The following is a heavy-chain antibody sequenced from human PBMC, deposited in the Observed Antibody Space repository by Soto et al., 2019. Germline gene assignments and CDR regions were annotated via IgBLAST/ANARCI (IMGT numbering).Heavy chain of an antibody. CDR2: IYHSGST. Sequence: PSETLSLTCAVSGGSISSGGYSWSWIRQPPGNGLEWIGYIYHSGSTYYNPSLKSRVTISVDRSKNQFSLKLNSVTAADTAVYYCARDLWGYCGADCYPLDVWGQGTTVTVSS. V-gene: IGHV4-30-2*01. D-gene: IGHD2-21*02. J-gene: IGHJ6*02. CDR1: GGSISSGGYS. CDR3: ARDLWGYCGADCYPLDV.